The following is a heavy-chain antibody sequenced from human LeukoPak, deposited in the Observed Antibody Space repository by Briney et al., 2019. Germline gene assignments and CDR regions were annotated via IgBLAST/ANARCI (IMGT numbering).Heavy chain of an antibody. V-gene: IGHV4-4*07. D-gene: IGHD1-7*01. Sequence: SETLSLTCTVSGASISSYYWSWIRQPAGKALEWIGRIYVTGSTTYNPSLESRVTMSLDTSKNHFSLKLRSVTAADTAVYYCARDSGTTGEVKFDPWGQGTLDTVSS. CDR2: IYVTGST. CDR1: GASISSYY. J-gene: IGHJ5*02. CDR3: ARDSGTTGEVKFDP.